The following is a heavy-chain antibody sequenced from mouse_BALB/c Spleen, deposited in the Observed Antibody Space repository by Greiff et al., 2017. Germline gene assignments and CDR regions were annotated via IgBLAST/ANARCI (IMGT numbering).Heavy chain of an antibody. CDR2: ISYSGST. CDR1: GYSITSDYA. Sequence: EVQLQQSGPGLVKPSQSLSLTCTVTGYSITSDYAWNWIRQFPGNKLEWMGYISYSGSTSYNPSLKSRISITRDTSKNQFFLQLNSVTTEDTATYYCARLRGNYYAMDYWGQGTSVTVSS. J-gene: IGHJ4*01. V-gene: IGHV3-2*02. CDR3: ARLRGNYYAMDY. D-gene: IGHD2-1*01.